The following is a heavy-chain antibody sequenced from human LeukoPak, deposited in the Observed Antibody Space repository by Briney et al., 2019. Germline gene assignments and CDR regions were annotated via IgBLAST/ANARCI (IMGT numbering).Heavy chain of an antibody. J-gene: IGHJ5*02. CDR3: AKDRYSNYGNWFDP. D-gene: IGHD4-11*01. CDR2: ISGSGGTT. V-gene: IGHV3-23*01. Sequence: GGSPRLSCAASGFIFSDYAMNWVRQAPGKGLEWVSAISGSGGTTYYADSVKGRFAISRDNSKNTLYLQMNSLRDEDTALYYCAKDRYSNYGNWFDPWGQGTLVTVFS. CDR1: GFIFSDYA.